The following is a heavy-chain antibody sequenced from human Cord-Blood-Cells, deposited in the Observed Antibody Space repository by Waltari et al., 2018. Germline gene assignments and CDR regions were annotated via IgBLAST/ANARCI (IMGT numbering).Heavy chain of an antibody. CDR1: GGSFSGYY. J-gene: IGHJ4*02. Sequence: QVQLQQWGAGLLKPSETLSLTCAVYGGSFSGYYWCWIRQPPGKGLEWIGEINHSGSTNYNPSLKSRVTISVDTSKNQFSLKLSSVTAADTAVYYCARQHYGSGSYYNGWGQGTLVTVSS. CDR3: ARQHYGSGSYYNG. CDR2: INHSGST. V-gene: IGHV4-34*01. D-gene: IGHD3-10*01.